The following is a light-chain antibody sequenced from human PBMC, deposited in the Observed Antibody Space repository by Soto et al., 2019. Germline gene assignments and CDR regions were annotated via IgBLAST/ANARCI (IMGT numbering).Light chain of an antibody. CDR3: NEYTSSSTLV. J-gene: IGLJ3*02. CDR2: EVS. CDR1: SSDVGGYKY. V-gene: IGLV2-14*01. Sequence: QSALTQPASVSGSPGQSITIPCTGTSSDVGGYKYGSWYQQHPGKAPKLMIYEVSNRPSGVSNRVSGSKSGNTASLTISGLQAEDEDDYYCNEYTSSSTLVFGGGTKLTVL.